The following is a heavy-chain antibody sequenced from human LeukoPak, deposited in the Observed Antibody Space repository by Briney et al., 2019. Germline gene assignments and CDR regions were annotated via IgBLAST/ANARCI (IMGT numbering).Heavy chain of an antibody. CDR1: GYTFTSYD. V-gene: IGHV1-8*01. J-gene: IGHJ5*02. CDR3: ARDPGITIFGVEENWFDP. Sequence: ASVKVSCKASGYTFTSYDINWVRQATGQGLECMGWMNPNSGNTGYAQKFQGRVTMTRNTSISTAYMELSSLRSEDTAVYYCARDPGITIFGVEENWFDPWGQGTLVTVSS. D-gene: IGHD3-3*01. CDR2: MNPNSGNT.